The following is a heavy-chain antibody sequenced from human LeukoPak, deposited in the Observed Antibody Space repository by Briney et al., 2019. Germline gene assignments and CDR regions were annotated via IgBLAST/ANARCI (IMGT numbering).Heavy chain of an antibody. CDR3: ARRLYSSGWHNAFDI. CDR2: IYYSEST. D-gene: IGHD6-19*01. CDR1: GASISSYY. V-gene: IGHV4-59*08. Sequence: SETLSLTCTVSGASISSYYWSWIRQPPGKGLEWIGYIYYSESTNYNPSLKRRVTMSVDTSRNQFSLKLTSVTAADTAVYYCARRLYSSGWHNAFDIWGQGTMVIVSS. J-gene: IGHJ3*02.